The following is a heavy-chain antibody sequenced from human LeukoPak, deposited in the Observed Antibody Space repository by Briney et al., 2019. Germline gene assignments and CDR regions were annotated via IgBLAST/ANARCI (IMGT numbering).Heavy chain of an antibody. D-gene: IGHD4-17*01. Sequence: SETLSLTCTVSGGSISSYYWSWIRQPAGKGLEWIGRIYTSGSTNYNPSLKSRVTMSVDTSKNQFSLKLSSVTAADTAVYYCAREVTVTPTLNFDYWGQGTLVTVSS. CDR2: IYTSGST. J-gene: IGHJ4*02. CDR3: AREVTVTPTLNFDY. V-gene: IGHV4-4*07. CDR1: GGSISSYY.